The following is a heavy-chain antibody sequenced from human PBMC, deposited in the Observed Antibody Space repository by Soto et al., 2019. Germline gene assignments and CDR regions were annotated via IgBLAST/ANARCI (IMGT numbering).Heavy chain of an antibody. D-gene: IGHD2-15*01. Sequence: SETLSLTCAVYGGSFSGYYWTWIRQSPGKGLEWIGNVNHRGSTNYNVSLQSRVTISVDTSQNQFSLKLDSVTAADTAVYYCARDGFCSGGTCRIGNWFDPWGQGTLVTVSS. CDR3: ARDGFCSGGTCRIGNWFDP. V-gene: IGHV4-34*01. CDR1: GGSFSGYY. CDR2: VNHRGST. J-gene: IGHJ5*02.